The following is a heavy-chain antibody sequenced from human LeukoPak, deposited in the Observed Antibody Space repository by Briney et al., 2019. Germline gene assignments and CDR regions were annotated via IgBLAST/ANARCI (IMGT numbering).Heavy chain of an antibody. D-gene: IGHD3-16*01. CDR1: GFTFSSCG. CDR3: ARDSGGYYYYMDV. V-gene: IGHV3-33*01. CDR2: IWYDGSNK. Sequence: PGRSLRLSCAASGFTFSSCGMHWVRQAPGKGLEWVAVIWYDGSNKYYADSVKGRFTISRDNSKNTLYLQMNSLRAEDTAVYYCARDSGGYYYYMDVWGKGTTVTVSS. J-gene: IGHJ6*03.